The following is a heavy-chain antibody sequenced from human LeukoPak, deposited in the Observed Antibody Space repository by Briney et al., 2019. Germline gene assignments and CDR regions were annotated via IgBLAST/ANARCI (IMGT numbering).Heavy chain of an antibody. CDR3: VTGHYDSRMYFDL. V-gene: IGHV3-74*01. CDR1: GLPFSTYW. Sequence: PGGSLSLSCTASGLPFSTYWVHWVPQAPGKTLVWFSQIKVDGSLASYADSVKGRFTISRDNAKNTLYLQMNTLGTEDTAVYYCVTGHYDSRMYFDLWGRGTLVTVSS. J-gene: IGHJ2*01. D-gene: IGHD3-16*01. CDR2: IKVDGSLA.